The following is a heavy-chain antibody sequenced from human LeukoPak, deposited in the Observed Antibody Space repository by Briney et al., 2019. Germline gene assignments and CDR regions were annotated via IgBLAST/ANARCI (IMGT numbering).Heavy chain of an antibody. V-gene: IGHV1-8*01. CDR1: GYTFTNYD. Sequence: ASVKVSCKASGYTFTNYDINWVRQATGQGLEWMGWMNPNSGNTGYAQKFQGRVTMTRNTSISTAYMELSSLRFEDTAVYYCATTVLRYYYMDVWGKGTTVTVSS. CDR2: MNPNSGNT. D-gene: IGHD5/OR15-5a*01. CDR3: ATTVLRYYYMDV. J-gene: IGHJ6*03.